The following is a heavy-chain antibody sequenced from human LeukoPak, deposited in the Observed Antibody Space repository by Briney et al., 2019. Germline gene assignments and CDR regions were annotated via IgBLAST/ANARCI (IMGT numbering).Heavy chain of an antibody. CDR2: ISVNNDNT. J-gene: IGHJ4*02. Sequence: ASVKVSCKASGYAFGFYGISWVRQAPGQGLEGVGWISVNNDNTHYAQKFQGRVTMTTDTSTGTAYMEVRSLRSDDTDIYYCQRITIFGVVIDSDYWGQRTLVTVSS. CDR3: QRITIFGVVIDSDY. V-gene: IGHV1-18*01. D-gene: IGHD3-3*01. CDR1: GYAFGFYG.